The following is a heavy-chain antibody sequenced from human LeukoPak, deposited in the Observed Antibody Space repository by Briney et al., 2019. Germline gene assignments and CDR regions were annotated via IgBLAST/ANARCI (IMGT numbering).Heavy chain of an antibody. J-gene: IGHJ4*02. CDR3: ARDSRLRYSGSYDKYYFDY. Sequence: ASVKVSCKASGYTFTSYYMHWVRQAPGQGLEWMGIINPSGSSTSYAQKFQGRVTMTRDTSTSTVYMELSSLRSEDTAVYYCARDSRLRYSGSYDKYYFDYWGQGTLVTVSS. CDR2: INPSGSST. CDR1: GYTFTSYY. D-gene: IGHD1-26*01. V-gene: IGHV1-46*01.